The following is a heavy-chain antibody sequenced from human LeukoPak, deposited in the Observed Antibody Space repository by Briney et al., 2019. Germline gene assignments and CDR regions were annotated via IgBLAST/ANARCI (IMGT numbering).Heavy chain of an antibody. CDR3: ARGGRYCSSTSCYGSAVPNWFDP. Sequence: GASVKVSCKASGYTFTGYYMHWVRQAPGQGLEWMGWINPNSGGTNYAQKLQGRVTMTRDTSISTAYMELSRLRSDDTAVYYCARGGRYCSSTSCYGSAVPNWFDPWGQGTLVTVSS. V-gene: IGHV1-2*02. CDR2: INPNSGGT. D-gene: IGHD2-2*01. J-gene: IGHJ5*02. CDR1: GYTFTGYY.